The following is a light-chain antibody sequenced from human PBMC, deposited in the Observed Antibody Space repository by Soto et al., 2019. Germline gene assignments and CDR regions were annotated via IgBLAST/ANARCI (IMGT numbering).Light chain of an antibody. CDR2: DAS. Sequence: DIQMTQSPSTLSASIGDRVTITCRASQSINTWLAWYQQRPGKAPKLLIYDASSLERGVPSRFSGSGFGTEFTLTIRSLQPDDFATYYCQQYNSYSFGQGTKVDIK. CDR3: QQYNSYS. CDR1: QSINTW. J-gene: IGKJ1*01. V-gene: IGKV1-5*01.